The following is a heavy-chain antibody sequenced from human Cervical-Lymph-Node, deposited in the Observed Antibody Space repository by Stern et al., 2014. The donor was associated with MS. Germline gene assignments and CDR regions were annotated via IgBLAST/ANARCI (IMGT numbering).Heavy chain of an antibody. Sequence: QLQLQESGPGLVKPSETLSLTCTVSGGSITNYYWSWIRQPPGKGLEWIGYIYYSGSTNYSPSLKRRVTISVDASKNQCSLKLSSVTAADTAVYYCARDKGMFFLWGQGTLVTISS. V-gene: IGHV4-59*01. CDR3: ARDKGMFFL. CDR2: IYYSGST. D-gene: IGHD2/OR15-2a*01. CDR1: GGSITNYY. J-gene: IGHJ4*01.